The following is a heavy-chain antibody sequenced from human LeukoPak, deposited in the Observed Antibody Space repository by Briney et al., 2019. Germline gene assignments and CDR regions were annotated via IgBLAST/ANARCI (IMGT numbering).Heavy chain of an antibody. V-gene: IGHV1-8*01. CDR1: GYTFTSYD. CDR2: MNPNSGNT. D-gene: IGHD6-13*01. CDR3: ATDSSSWYMVDY. J-gene: IGHJ4*02. Sequence: ASVKVSCKASGYTFTSYDINWVRQATGQGLEWMGWMNPNSGNTGYAQKFQGRVTMTRNTSISTAYMELSSLRSEDTAVYYCATDSSSWYMVDYWGQGTLVTVSS.